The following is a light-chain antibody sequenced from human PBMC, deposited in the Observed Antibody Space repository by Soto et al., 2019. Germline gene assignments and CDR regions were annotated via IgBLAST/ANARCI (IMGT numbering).Light chain of an antibody. CDR1: QTISKY. CDR3: QQTYSTLYT. Sequence: DIQMTQSPSSLSASVGDRVTITCRANQTISKYLNWYQHKPGKAPKLLIFLASSLQSGVPSRFRGSGSGTDFTLTINSLQPEDFATYYCQQTYSTLYTFGQGTKLDIK. CDR2: LAS. V-gene: IGKV1-39*01. J-gene: IGKJ2*01.